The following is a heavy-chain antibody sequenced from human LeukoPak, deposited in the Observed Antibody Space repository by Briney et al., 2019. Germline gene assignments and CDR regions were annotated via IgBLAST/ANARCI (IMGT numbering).Heavy chain of an antibody. J-gene: IGHJ4*02. D-gene: IGHD3-22*01. CDR2: ISSSSSYI. V-gene: IGHV3-21*01. CDR3: TRGSDSSGYYYVTSYFDY. CDR1: GFTFSSYS. Sequence: GGSLRLSCADSGFTFSSYSMNWVRQAPGKGLEWVSSISSSSSYIYYADSVKGRFTISRDNAKNSLYLQMNSLRAEDTAVYYCTRGSDSSGYYYVTSYFDYWGQGTLVTVSS.